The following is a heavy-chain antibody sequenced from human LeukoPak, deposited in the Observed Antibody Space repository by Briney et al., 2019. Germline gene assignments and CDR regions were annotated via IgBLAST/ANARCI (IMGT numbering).Heavy chain of an antibody. J-gene: IGHJ4*02. CDR2: ISGSGGSI. CDR1: GFTFSSYA. CDR3: AKDGTGYWKGDYFDY. Sequence: GGSLRLSCAASGFTFSSYAMSWVRQAPGKGLEWVSAISGSGGSIYYADSVKGRFTISRDNSKNTLYLQMNSLRAEDTAVYYCAKDGTGYWKGDYFDYWGQGTLVTVSS. V-gene: IGHV3-23*01. D-gene: IGHD1-1*01.